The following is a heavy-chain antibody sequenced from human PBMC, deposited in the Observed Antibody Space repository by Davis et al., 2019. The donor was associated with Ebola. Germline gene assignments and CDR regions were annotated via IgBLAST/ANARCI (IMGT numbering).Heavy chain of an antibody. V-gene: IGHV1-69*13. J-gene: IGHJ4*02. CDR1: GGTFSSYA. Sequence: SVKVSCKASGGTFSSYAISWVRQAPGQGLEWMGGIIPIFGTANYAQKFQGRVTITADESTSTAYMELRSLRSDDTAVYYCARGVGNWNHFDYWGQGTLVTVSS. D-gene: IGHD1-1*01. CDR2: IIPIFGTA. CDR3: ARGVGNWNHFDY.